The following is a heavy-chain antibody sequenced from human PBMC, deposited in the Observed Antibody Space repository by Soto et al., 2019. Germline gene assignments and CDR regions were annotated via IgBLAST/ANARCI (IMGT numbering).Heavy chain of an antibody. J-gene: IGHJ6*02. CDR3: AREERPILYCGRYG. V-gene: IGHV1-2*02. CDR2: INPNSGGT. D-gene: IGHD1-1*01. Sequence: GASVKVSCPASGYIFTGYHMHWVRQAPGQGLEWMGWINPNSGGTKYAQKFQGRVTMTRDTSISTAYMEPSSLRSDDTAVYYCAREERPILYCGRYGWGQGYTV. CDR1: GYIFTGYH.